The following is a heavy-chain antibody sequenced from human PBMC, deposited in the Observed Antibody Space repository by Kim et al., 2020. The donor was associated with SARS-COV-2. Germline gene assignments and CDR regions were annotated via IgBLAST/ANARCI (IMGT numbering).Heavy chain of an antibody. D-gene: IGHD2-2*01. CDR1: GGSFSGYY. V-gene: IGHV4-34*01. J-gene: IGHJ4*02. CDR2: INHSGST. CDR3: ARGHGVPAAMRFDY. Sequence: SETLSLTCAVSGGSFSGYYWSWIRQPPGKGLEWIGEINHSGSTNYNPSLKSRVTISVDTSKNQFSLKLSSVTAADTAVYYCARGHGVPAAMRFDYWGQGTLVTVSS.